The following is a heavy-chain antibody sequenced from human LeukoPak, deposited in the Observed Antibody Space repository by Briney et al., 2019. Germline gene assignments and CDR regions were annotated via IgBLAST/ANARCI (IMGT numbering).Heavy chain of an antibody. D-gene: IGHD2-2*02. Sequence: GASVKVSCKASGYLFTNYGISWVRQAPGQGLEWMGWINPNSGGTNYAQKFQGRVTMTRDTSISTAYMELSRLRSDDTAVYYCARRPIYYYGMDVWGQGTTVTVSS. CDR1: GYLFTNYG. J-gene: IGHJ6*02. CDR3: ARRPIYYYGMDV. CDR2: INPNSGGT. V-gene: IGHV1-2*02.